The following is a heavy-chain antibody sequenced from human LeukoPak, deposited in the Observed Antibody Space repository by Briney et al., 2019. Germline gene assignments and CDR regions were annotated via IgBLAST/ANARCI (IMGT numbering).Heavy chain of an antibody. Sequence: ASVKVSCKASGYTFTSYGISWVRQAPGQGLEWMGWISAYNGNTNYAQKLQGRVTMTTDTSTSTAYMELRSLRSDDTAVYYCARIRDSSSSAHYYMDVWGKGTTVTVSS. J-gene: IGHJ6*03. CDR3: ARIRDSSSSAHYYMDV. V-gene: IGHV1-18*01. CDR2: ISAYNGNT. CDR1: GYTFTSYG. D-gene: IGHD6-6*01.